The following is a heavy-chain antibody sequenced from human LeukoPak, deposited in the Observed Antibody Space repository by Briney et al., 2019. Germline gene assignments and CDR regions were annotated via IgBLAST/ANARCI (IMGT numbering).Heavy chain of an antibody. D-gene: IGHD3-22*01. CDR3: ASSFFYDSRTSWYWFDP. Sequence: SETLSLTCTVSSVSITSGDYYWSWIRQHPGKGLEWIGYIYYSGSTFYNPSLKSRVTISVDTSDNQFSLKLSSVTAADTAMYYCASSFFYDSRTSWYWFDPWGQGTLVTVSS. CDR1: SVSITSGDYY. V-gene: IGHV4-31*03. CDR2: IYYSGST. J-gene: IGHJ5*02.